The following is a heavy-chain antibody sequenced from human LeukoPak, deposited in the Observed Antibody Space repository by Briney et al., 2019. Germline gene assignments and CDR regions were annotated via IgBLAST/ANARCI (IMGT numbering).Heavy chain of an antibody. D-gene: IGHD1-26*01. Sequence: SETLSLTCAVYGGSFSGYYWSWIRQPPGKGLEWIGEINHSGSTNYNPSLKSRVTISVDTSKNQFSLKLSSVTAADTAVYYCARVGGDWFDPWGQGTLVTVSS. J-gene: IGHJ5*02. V-gene: IGHV4-34*01. CDR2: INHSGST. CDR3: ARVGGDWFDP. CDR1: GGSFSGYY.